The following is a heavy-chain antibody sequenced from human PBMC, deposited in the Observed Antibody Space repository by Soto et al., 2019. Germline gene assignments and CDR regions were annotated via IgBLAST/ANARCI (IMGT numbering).Heavy chain of an antibody. CDR1: GFTFSDYY. Sequence: GSLRLSCAASGFTFSDYYMSWIRRAPGKGLEWISYISSNSNYKNHADSVRGRFTISRDNAKNSLYLQMNGLRAEDTAVYYCARATGYYHTSGSDSWGQGTLVTVSS. CDR3: ARATGYYHTSGSDS. V-gene: IGHV3-11*06. D-gene: IGHD3-22*01. J-gene: IGHJ4*02. CDR2: ISSNSNYK.